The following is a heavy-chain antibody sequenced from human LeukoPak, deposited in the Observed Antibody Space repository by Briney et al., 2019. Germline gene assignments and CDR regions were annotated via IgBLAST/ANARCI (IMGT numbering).Heavy chain of an antibody. D-gene: IGHD3-22*01. CDR1: GGSFSGYY. CDR3: ARGYDSSGHFDY. CDR2: INHSGST. V-gene: IGHV4-34*01. Sequence: SETLSLTCAVYGGSFSGYYWGWIRQPPGKGLEWIGEINHSGSTNYNPSLKSRVTISVDTSKNQFSLKLSSVTAADTAVYYCARGYDSSGHFDYWGQGTLVTVSS. J-gene: IGHJ4*02.